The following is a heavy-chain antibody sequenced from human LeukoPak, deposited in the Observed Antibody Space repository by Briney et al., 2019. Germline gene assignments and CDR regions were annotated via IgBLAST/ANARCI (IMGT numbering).Heavy chain of an antibody. CDR3: ARAYIVVVPAATGVADY. J-gene: IGHJ4*02. CDR1: GGSISSYY. CDR2: IYYSGST. Sequence: SETLSLTCTVSGGSISSYYWSWIRQPPGKGLEWIGYIYYSGSTNYNPSLKSRVTISVDTSKNQFSLKLSSVTAADTAVYYCARAYIVVVPAATGVADYWGQGTLVTVSS. V-gene: IGHV4-59*08. D-gene: IGHD2-2*01.